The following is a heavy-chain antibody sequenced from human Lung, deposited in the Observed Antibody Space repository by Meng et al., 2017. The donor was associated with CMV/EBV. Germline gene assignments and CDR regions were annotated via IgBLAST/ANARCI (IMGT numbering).Heavy chain of an antibody. CDR2: INPNTGST. J-gene: IGHJ4*02. CDR3: ARSTYYHDSSGPAFDY. CDR1: GYTFTSYA. V-gene: IGHV7-4-1*02. D-gene: IGHD3-22*01. Sequence: QVQLVQSGSELEKPGASVRVSCKASGYTFTSYAMNWVRQAPGQGLGWMGWINPNTGSTTYDQGFTGRFVFSLDTSVSTAYLQITSLKPDDTAVYYCARSTYYHDSSGPAFDYWGQGTLVTVSS.